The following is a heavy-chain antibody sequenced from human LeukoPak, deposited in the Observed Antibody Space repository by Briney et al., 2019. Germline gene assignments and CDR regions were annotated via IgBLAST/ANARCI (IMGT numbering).Heavy chain of an antibody. D-gene: IGHD3-22*01. V-gene: IGHV3-23*01. CDR2: ISGSGGSR. CDR3: ARAADSSGYYDY. J-gene: IGHJ4*02. Sequence: GGSLRLSCAASGFTFSSYAMSWVRQAPGKGLGWVSAISGSGGSRYYADSVKGRFTISRDNSKNTLYLQMNSLRAEDTAVYYCARAADSSGYYDYWGQGTLVTVSS. CDR1: GFTFSSYA.